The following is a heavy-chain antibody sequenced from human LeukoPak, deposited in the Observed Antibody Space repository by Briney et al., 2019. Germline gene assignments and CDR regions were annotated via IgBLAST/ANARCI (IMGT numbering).Heavy chain of an antibody. CDR3: ARGDSGSYSFDY. CDR2: INPNSGGT. CDR1: GYIFTDYY. J-gene: IGHJ4*02. V-gene: IGHV1/OR15-1*04. D-gene: IGHD1-26*01. Sequence: GASVKVSCKASGYIFTDYYMHWVRQAPGQELGWMGRINPNSGGTNYAQKFQGRVTMTRDTSISTAYMELSRLRSDDTAVYYCARGDSGSYSFDYWGQGTLVTVSS.